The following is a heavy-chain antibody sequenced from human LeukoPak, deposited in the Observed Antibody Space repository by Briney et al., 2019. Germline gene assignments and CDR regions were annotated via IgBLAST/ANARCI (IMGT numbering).Heavy chain of an antibody. CDR1: GGSVTFSSYY. J-gene: IGHJ5*02. Sequence: SETLSLTCIVSGGSVTFSSYYWGWIRQPPGKGLEWIGSIDYSGSTYYNPSLKSRLTISVETTKIQFSLKLNSVTAADTAVYYCARHYGPWGQGTLVTVSS. V-gene: IGHV4-39*01. D-gene: IGHD3-10*01. CDR3: ARHYGP. CDR2: IDYSGST.